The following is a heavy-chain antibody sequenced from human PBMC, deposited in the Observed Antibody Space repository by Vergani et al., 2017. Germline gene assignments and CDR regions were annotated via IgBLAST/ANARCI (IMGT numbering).Heavy chain of an antibody. CDR2: ISYDGSNK. J-gene: IGHJ6*03. V-gene: IGHV3-30*18. CDR3: AKGDKDYYYYYMDV. D-gene: IGHD2-15*01. Sequence: QVQLVESGGGVVQPGGSLRLSCAASGFTFSSYGMHWVRQAPGKGLEWVAVISYDGSNKYYADSVKGRFTISRDNSKNTLYLQMNSLRAEDTAVYYCAKGDKDYYYYYMDVWGKGTTVTVSS. CDR1: GFTFSSYG.